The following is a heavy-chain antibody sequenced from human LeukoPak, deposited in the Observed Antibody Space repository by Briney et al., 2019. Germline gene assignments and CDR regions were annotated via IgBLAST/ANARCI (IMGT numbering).Heavy chain of an antibody. Sequence: PGGSLRLSCAAPGFTFRTYGMHWVRQAPGKGLEWVAVISYDGSNKYYTDSVKGRFTISRDNSKNTLFLHMNSLKTEDTAVYYCARHPGDFTGIVNHYYMDVWGKGTTVTVSS. D-gene: IGHD1-26*01. V-gene: IGHV3-30*03. CDR1: GFTFRTYG. CDR3: ARHPGDFTGIVNHYYMDV. J-gene: IGHJ6*03. CDR2: ISYDGSNK.